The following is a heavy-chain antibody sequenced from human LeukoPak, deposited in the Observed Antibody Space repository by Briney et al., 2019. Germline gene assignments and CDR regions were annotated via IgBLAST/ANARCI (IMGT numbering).Heavy chain of an antibody. J-gene: IGHJ4*02. V-gene: IGHV3-30*18. CDR3: AKGGVLLWFGEKDLYFDY. CDR1: GFTFSSYG. Sequence: GGSLRLSCAASGFTFSSYGMHWVRQAPGKGLEWVAVISYDGSNKYYADSVKGRFTIPRDNSKNTLYLQMNSLRAEDTAVYYCAKGGVLLWFGEKDLYFDYWGQGTLVTVSS. CDR2: ISYDGSNK. D-gene: IGHD3-10*01.